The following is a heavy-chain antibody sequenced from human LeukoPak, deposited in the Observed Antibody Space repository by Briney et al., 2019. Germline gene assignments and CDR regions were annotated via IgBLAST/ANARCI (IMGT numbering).Heavy chain of an antibody. Sequence: SQTLSLTCAISGDSVSSNSVAWNWIRQSPSRGLEWLGRTYYRSKWYNDYAVSVKSRITINPDTSKHQFSLQLNSVTPEDTAVYYCARDAKSAYSSSSFDYWGQGTLVTVSS. J-gene: IGHJ4*02. V-gene: IGHV6-1*01. D-gene: IGHD6-13*01. CDR2: TYYRSKWYN. CDR1: GDSVSSNSVA. CDR3: ARDAKSAYSSSSFDY.